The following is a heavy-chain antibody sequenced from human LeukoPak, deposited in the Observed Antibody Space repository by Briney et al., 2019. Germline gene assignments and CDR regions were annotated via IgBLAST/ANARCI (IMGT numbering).Heavy chain of an antibody. J-gene: IGHJ6*02. CDR1: GFTVSSNY. Sequence: PGGSLRLSCAASGFTVSSNYMTWVRQAPGKGPEWVSVIYSGGSTYYADSVKGRFTISRDGSKNTLYLQMNSLRAEDTAVYFCAGAGLSSSYYYAMDLWGQGTTVTVSS. CDR3: AGAGLSSSYYYAMDL. D-gene: IGHD3-16*02. CDR2: IYSGGST. V-gene: IGHV3-66*01.